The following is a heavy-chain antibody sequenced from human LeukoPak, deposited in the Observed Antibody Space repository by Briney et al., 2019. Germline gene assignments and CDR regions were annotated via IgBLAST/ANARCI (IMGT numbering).Heavy chain of an antibody. J-gene: IGHJ6*03. Sequence: GGSLRLSCAASGFTFSSYGMNWTRQAPGKGLEWVSCFSGSSGSTHYADSVKGRFTISRDNSRDTLSLQMNSLRGEDTAVYYCARGGMRGKISYTYYYMDVWGKGTTVTVSS. D-gene: IGHD2-2*02. CDR1: GFTFSSYG. V-gene: IGHV3-23*01. CDR2: FSGSSGST. CDR3: ARGGMRGKISYTYYYMDV.